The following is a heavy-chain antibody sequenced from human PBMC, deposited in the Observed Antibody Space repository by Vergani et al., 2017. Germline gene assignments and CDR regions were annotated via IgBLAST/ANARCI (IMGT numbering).Heavy chain of an antibody. V-gene: IGHV4-34*01. D-gene: IGHD4-11*01. CDR3: ARMNTETNGHLYYYYYIDV. Sequence: QVQLQQWGGGLLKPSETLSLTCVVNGGSFTSYHWTWIRQSPGEGLEWFGDSDHTGRPDYNPSLKSRLTMSVYKSRNQFSLTLNSVTATDTAIYFCARMNTETNGHLYYYYYIDVWGQGTAVTVS. CDR1: GGSFTSYH. J-gene: IGHJ6*03. CDR2: SDHTGRP.